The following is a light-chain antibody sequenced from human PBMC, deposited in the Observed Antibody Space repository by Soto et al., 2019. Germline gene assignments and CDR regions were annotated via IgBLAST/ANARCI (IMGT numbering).Light chain of an antibody. J-gene: IGKJ5*01. CDR1: QSVSSY. CDR3: QQRSDWPTGT. CDR2: DAS. V-gene: IGKV3-11*01. Sequence: RTSQSVSSYLAWYQQKPGQAPRLLIYDASNRATGIPARFSGSASGTRFTLTISGLGTEAFAVYYCQQRSDWPTGTCGQGTRVDIK.